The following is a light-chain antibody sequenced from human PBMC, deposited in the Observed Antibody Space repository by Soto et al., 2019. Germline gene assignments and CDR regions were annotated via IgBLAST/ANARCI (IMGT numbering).Light chain of an antibody. Sequence: DIQMTQYPSSLSASVGDRVTITCRASQSISGYLNWYQQKPGKAPNLLIYGASSLKSGVPSRFSGSGSVTDFTLTISRLQPEDFATYYCLQIYTTPTWTFGQGTKVEIK. CDR2: GAS. CDR1: QSISGY. CDR3: LQIYTTPTWT. J-gene: IGKJ1*01. V-gene: IGKV1-39*01.